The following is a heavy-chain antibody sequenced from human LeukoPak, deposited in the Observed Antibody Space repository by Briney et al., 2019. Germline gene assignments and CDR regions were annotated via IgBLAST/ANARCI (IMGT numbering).Heavy chain of an antibody. CDR3: ARHSSRYYYNTTGSQGFDP. CDR2: VHYSGNT. D-gene: IGHD3-22*01. CDR1: GGPISIYY. J-gene: IGHJ5*02. V-gene: IGHV4-59*01. Sequence: SAPLSLTSTVSGGPISIYYRSWLRQPPTKGLEWIGCVHYSGNTNYNPPLESRVTIPLETSNNLSSLQLKSLTAADTAVYYCARHSSRYYYNTTGSQGFDPWGQGTLVTVSS.